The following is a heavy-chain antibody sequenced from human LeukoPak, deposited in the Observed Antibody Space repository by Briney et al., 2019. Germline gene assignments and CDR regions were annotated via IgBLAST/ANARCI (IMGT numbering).Heavy chain of an antibody. J-gene: IGHJ4*02. CDR3: ARRYFDS. CDR1: GFTFSGSW. V-gene: IGHV3-7*01. Sequence: GGSLRLSCAASGFTFSGSWMDWVRQAPGKGLEWVANIKQDGSEIYYVASVKGRLTISRDNTKNSLYLQMNSLRAEDTAVYYCARRYFDSWGQGTLVTVSS. CDR2: IKQDGSEI.